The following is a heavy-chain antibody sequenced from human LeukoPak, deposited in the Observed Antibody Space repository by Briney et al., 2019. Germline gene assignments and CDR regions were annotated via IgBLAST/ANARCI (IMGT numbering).Heavy chain of an antibody. Sequence: GGSLTLSCEASGFTFRNYWMTWVRQAPGKGLEWVANIKADGSQTYYMKSLKGRVTVSRDNARNSLLLQLGSLRADDTGVYYCARASLGGRDYHLDSGRKGTLVTVSS. CDR2: IKADGSQT. J-gene: IGHJ4*02. V-gene: IGHV3-7*01. D-gene: IGHD4-17*01. CDR1: GFTFRNYW. CDR3: ARASLGGRDYHLDS.